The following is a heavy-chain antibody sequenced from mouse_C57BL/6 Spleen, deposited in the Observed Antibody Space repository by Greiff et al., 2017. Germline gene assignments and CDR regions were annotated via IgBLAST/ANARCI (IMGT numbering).Heavy chain of an antibody. CDR1: GYTFTDYE. J-gene: IGHJ4*01. CDR3: SSYAMDY. V-gene: IGHV1-15*01. Sequence: QVQLQQSGAELVRPGASVTLSCKASGYTFTDYEMHWVKQTPVHGLAWIGDIDPETGGTAYNQKFKGKAILTADKSSSTAYMELRSLTSEDSAVYYCSSYAMDYWGQGTSVTVSS. CDR2: IDPETGGT.